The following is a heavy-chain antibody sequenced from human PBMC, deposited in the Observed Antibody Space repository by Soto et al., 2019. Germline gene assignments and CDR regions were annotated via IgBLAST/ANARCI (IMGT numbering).Heavy chain of an antibody. D-gene: IGHD7-27*01. CDR1: GDSVSSNSAG. CDR3: ARAELGINWFDP. Sequence: SQTLSLTCAISGDSVSSNSAGWIWIRQSPSRGLEWLTRTYYMSKWYSDYAESVKSRITVNPDTSKNQFSLQLNSVTPEDTAVYYCARAELGINWFDPWGQGTLVTVSS. CDR2: TYYMSKWYS. V-gene: IGHV6-1*01. J-gene: IGHJ5*02.